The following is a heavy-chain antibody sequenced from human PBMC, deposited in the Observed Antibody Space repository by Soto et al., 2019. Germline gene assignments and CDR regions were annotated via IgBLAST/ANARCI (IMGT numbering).Heavy chain of an antibody. V-gene: IGHV3-48*03. CDR1: GLTFSTYA. CDR2: ISSSGSTI. CDR3: ARYCSSTSCYRAFDI. Sequence: GGSLRLSCAASGLTFSTYAMTWVRLPPGRGLEWVSYISSSGSTIYYADSVKGRFTISRDNAKNSLYLQMNSLRAEDTAVYYCARYCSSTSCYRAFDIWGQGTMVTVSS. D-gene: IGHD2-2*01. J-gene: IGHJ3*02.